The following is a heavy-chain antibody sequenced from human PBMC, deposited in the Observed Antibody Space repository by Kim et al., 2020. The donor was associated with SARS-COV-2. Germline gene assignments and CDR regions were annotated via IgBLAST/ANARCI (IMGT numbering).Heavy chain of an antibody. CDR3: ARLRGELDY. J-gene: IGHJ4*02. CDR1: GGSISSSSYY. D-gene: IGHD1-26*01. V-gene: IGHV4-39*01. Sequence: SETLSLTCTVSGGSISSSSYYWGWIRQPPGKGLEWIGSIYYSGSTYYNPSLKSRVTISVDTSKNQFSLKLSSVTAADTAVYYCARLRGELDYWGQGTLVTVSS. CDR2: IYYSGST.